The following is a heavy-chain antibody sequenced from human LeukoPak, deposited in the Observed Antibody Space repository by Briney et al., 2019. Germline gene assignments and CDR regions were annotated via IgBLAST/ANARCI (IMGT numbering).Heavy chain of an antibody. Sequence: PSETLSLTCAVYGGSFSGYYWSWIRQPPGKGLEWIGEINHSGSTNYNPSLKSRVTISVDTSKNQFSLKLSSVTAADTAVYYCARGLVFNYYYYDMDVWGKGTTVTVSS. CDR2: INHSGST. V-gene: IGHV4-34*01. J-gene: IGHJ6*03. CDR1: GGSFSGYY. D-gene: IGHD2-8*02. CDR3: ARGLVFNYYYYDMDV.